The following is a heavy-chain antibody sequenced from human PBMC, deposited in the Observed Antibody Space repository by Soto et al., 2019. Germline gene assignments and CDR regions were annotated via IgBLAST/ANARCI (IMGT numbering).Heavy chain of an antibody. CDR1: GDNFAYYA. CDR3: ARGGRIAATTFDH. Sequence: SVKVSCKSSGDNFAYYAFSWLRQAPGQGLAWMGGIVPVVGTGNSVEKFQDRITITAEDSTSTVYMELSRLTSDDTAVYYCARGGRIAATTFDHWGPGTLVTVSS. V-gene: IGHV1-69*13. CDR2: IVPVVGTG. D-gene: IGHD6-13*01. J-gene: IGHJ4*02.